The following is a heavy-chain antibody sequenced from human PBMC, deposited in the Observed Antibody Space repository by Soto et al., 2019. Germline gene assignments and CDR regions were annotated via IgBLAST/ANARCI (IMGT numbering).Heavy chain of an antibody. CDR3: AKTRSAWSDFHVYSLYV. V-gene: IGHV3-30*18. J-gene: IGHJ6*02. CDR2: ISYDSTKT. D-gene: IGHD2-15*01. CDR1: GFTFNSYG. Sequence: QVQLVESGGGVVQPGRSLRLSCAASGFTFNSYGMHWVRQGPGNGLEWVAFISYDSTKTYYADSVKGRFTISRDNSNSALYVQMNSLTGEDTAVDYCAKTRSAWSDFHVYSLYVWGQGTTVTVSS.